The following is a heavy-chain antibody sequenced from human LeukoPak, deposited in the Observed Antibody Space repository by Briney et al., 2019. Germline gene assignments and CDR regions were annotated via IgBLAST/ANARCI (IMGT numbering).Heavy chain of an antibody. CDR2: IYYSGST. CDR3: ARTPNYYGSGSPPQINWFDP. Sequence: SSQTLSLTCTVSGGSISSGDYYWSWIRQPPGKGLEWIGYIYYSGSTYYNPSLKSRVTISVDTSKNQFSLKLSSVTAADTAVYYCARTPNYYGSGSPPQINWFDPWAREPWSPSPQ. D-gene: IGHD3-10*01. CDR1: GGSISSGDYY. J-gene: IGHJ5*02. V-gene: IGHV4-30-4*08.